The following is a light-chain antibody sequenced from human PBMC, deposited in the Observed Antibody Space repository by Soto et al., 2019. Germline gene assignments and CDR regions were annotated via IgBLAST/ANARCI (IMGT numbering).Light chain of an antibody. Sequence: EIVFTQSPSTLSLSPGERATLSCRASQSVSSYFAWYQQKPGQAPRLLIYDASNRATGIPARFSGSGSGTDFTLTISSLEPEDFAVYYCQQRSNCPLTFGQGTKVEIK. CDR3: QQRSNCPLT. CDR2: DAS. CDR1: QSVSSY. J-gene: IGKJ1*01. V-gene: IGKV3-11*01.